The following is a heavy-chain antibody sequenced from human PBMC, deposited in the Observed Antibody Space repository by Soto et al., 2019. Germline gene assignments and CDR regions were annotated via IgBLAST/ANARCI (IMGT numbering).Heavy chain of an antibody. Sequence: QVQLVESGGGVVQSGRSLRLSCAASGFTFSSYGMHWVRQAPGKGLEWVAVIWYDGSNKYYADSVKGRFTISRDNSKNTLYLQMNSLRAEDTAVYYCARGEGGLHGMDVWGQGTTVTVSS. CDR2: IWYDGSNK. V-gene: IGHV3-33*01. CDR3: ARGEGGLHGMDV. D-gene: IGHD3-16*01. J-gene: IGHJ6*02. CDR1: GFTFSSYG.